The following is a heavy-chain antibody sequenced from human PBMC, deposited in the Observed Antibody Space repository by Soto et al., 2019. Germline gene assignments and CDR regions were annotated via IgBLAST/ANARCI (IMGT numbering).Heavy chain of an antibody. J-gene: IGHJ4*02. V-gene: IGHV3-23*01. Sequence: TASGFTFSSYGMSWVRQAPGKGLEWVSAISSSGGSTYYADSVKGRFTFSRDNSKNTLYLQMNSLRAEDTAVYYCAKGSGSSWYSTWGQGTPVTVSS. D-gene: IGHD6-13*01. CDR3: AKGSGSSWYST. CDR1: GFTFSSYG. CDR2: ISSSGGST.